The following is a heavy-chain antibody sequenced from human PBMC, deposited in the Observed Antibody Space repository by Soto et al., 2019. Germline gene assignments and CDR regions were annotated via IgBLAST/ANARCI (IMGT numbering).Heavy chain of an antibody. D-gene: IGHD2-8*02. CDR3: ARGMTPPGAPAWYYFDS. V-gene: IGHV4-4*07. J-gene: IGHJ4*02. CDR2: FSLSGTT. CDR1: GASITGSSY. Sequence: SETLSLTCTVSGASITGSSYWSWIRQPAGKGLEWIGRFSLSGTTSYNPSLRSRVTMSADVSKNQFSLRLTSVTAADTALYYCARGMTPPGAPAWYYFDSWGQGTLVTVSS.